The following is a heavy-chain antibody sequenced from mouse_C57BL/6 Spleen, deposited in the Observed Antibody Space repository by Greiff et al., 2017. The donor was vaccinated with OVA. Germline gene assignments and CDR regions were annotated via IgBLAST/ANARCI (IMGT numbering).Heavy chain of an antibody. J-gene: IGHJ1*03. CDR2: IYPSDSET. V-gene: IGHV1-61*01. D-gene: IGHD1-1*01. Sequence: QVQLQQPGAELVRPGSSVKLSCKASGYTFTSYWMDWVKQRPGQGLEWIGNIYPSDSETHYNQKFKDKATLTVDKSSSTAYMQRSSLTSEDSAVYYCAATVVATPDWYFDVWGTGTTVTVSS. CDR1: GYTFTSYW. CDR3: AATVVATPDWYFDV.